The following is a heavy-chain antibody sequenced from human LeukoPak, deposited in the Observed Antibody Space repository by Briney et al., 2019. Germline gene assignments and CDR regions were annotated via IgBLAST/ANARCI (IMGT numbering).Heavy chain of an antibody. Sequence: ASVKVSCKASGYTFSGYYMHWVRQAPGQGLEWMGWVNPNSGGTHYAPKFQGRVIMTRDTSISTAYIELSRLRSDDTAVYYCARDLDGSSGCDYWGQGTLVTVSS. D-gene: IGHD6-13*01. V-gene: IGHV1-2*02. CDR2: VNPNSGGT. CDR1: GYTFSGYY. J-gene: IGHJ4*02. CDR3: ARDLDGSSGCDY.